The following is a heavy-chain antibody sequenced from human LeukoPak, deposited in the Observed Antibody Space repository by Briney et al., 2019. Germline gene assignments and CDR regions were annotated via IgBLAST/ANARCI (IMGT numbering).Heavy chain of an antibody. Sequence: GRSLRLSCAASGFTFSSYGMHWVRQAPGKGLEWVAVISYDGSNKYYADSVKGRFTISRDNSKNTLYLQMNSLRAEDTAVYYCAKDGSGSYGLMGIWGQGTMVTVSS. CDR1: GFTFSSYG. D-gene: IGHD3-10*01. J-gene: IGHJ3*02. CDR2: ISYDGSNK. V-gene: IGHV3-30*18. CDR3: AKDGSGSYGLMGI.